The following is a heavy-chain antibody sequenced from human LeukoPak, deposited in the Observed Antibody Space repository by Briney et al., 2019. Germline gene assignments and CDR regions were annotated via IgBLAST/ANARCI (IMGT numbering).Heavy chain of an antibody. Sequence: PGGSLRLSCAASGFTFSSYDMHWVRQATGKGLEWVSAIGTAGGTYYPGSVKGRFTISRENAKNSLYLQMNSLRAGDTAVYYCARVGDSSGYYFGPDWYFDLWGRGTLVTVSS. CDR1: GFTFSSYD. J-gene: IGHJ2*01. CDR2: IGTAGGT. D-gene: IGHD3-22*01. CDR3: ARVGDSSGYYFGPDWYFDL. V-gene: IGHV3-13*01.